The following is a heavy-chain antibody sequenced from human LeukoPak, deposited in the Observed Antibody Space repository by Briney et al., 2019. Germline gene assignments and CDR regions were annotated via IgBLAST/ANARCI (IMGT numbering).Heavy chain of an antibody. J-gene: IGHJ5*02. CDR3: ARDAYYYGSGSYYNYEWFDP. Sequence: GGSLRPSCPPSGFTFSSYAMSWVRQAPGKGREWVANIMKVGSQNKYVSSVKGRLTIPRDTAKNPLYLQRTRLRASGPAITDCARDAYYYGSGSYYNYEWFDPWGQGNLVTVSS. CDR2: IMKVGSQN. V-gene: IGHV3-7*01. CDR1: GFTFSSYA. D-gene: IGHD3-10*01.